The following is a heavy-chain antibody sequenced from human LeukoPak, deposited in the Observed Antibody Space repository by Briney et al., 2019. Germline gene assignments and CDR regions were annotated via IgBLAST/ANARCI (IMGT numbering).Heavy chain of an antibody. CDR2: INHIGRI. Sequence: SETLSLTCAVYGVSFSGYYWSWIRQPPGKGLEWIGEINHIGRIYYNPSLKSRVTISLDTSKNQFSLKLTSMTDADAAVYYCARDCSGGNCYSGVIDYWGQGTLVTVSS. CDR3: ARDCSGGNCYSGVIDY. D-gene: IGHD2-15*01. CDR1: GVSFSGYY. J-gene: IGHJ4*02. V-gene: IGHV4-34*01.